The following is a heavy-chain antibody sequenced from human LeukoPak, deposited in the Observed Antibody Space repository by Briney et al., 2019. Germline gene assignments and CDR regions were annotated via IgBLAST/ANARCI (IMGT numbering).Heavy chain of an antibody. Sequence: GASVKVSCKASGHTFTSYAINWVRQATGQGLEWMECMNPNSSNTTFAQKFQGRVTVTRNTSISTACLALSSLRSEDKAVSYCARDDGVVVTAMGVWGQGTTVTVSS. V-gene: IGHV1-8*02. D-gene: IGHD2-21*02. CDR3: ARDDGVVVTAMGV. CDR2: MNPNSSNT. CDR1: GHTFTSYA. J-gene: IGHJ6*02.